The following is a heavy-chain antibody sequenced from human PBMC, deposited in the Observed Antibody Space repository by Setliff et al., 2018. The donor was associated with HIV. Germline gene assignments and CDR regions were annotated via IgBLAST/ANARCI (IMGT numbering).Heavy chain of an antibody. J-gene: IGHJ4*02. D-gene: IGHD1-1*01. V-gene: IGHV4-38-2*01. CDR2: IFNSGQT. CDR3: ARAPPGIQLLTTTNGPYYFDF. Sequence: SETLSLTCAVSGYYISGGYYWCWIRQSPGKGLEWIGCIFNSGQTYYNPSLNSRIAISMDTSEDQFSLRLTSVTAADTALYFCARAPPGIQLLTTTNGPYYFDFWGQGLLVT. CDR1: GYYISGGYY.